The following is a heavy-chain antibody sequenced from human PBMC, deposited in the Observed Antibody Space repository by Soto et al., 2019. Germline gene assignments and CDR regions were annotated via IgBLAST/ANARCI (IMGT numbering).Heavy chain of an antibody. V-gene: IGHV4-61*08. J-gene: IGHJ4*02. D-gene: IGHD3-10*01. Sequence: SETLSLTCSLSGGSITSGGYYWNWIRQHPGKGLEWIGYIYYGGSTYYNPSLKSRVTISVDTSKNQFSLKLSSVTAADTAVYYCARLLLYYYGSGSYIDYWGQGTLVTV. CDR3: ARLLLYYYGSGSYIDY. CDR2: IYYGGST. CDR1: GGSITSGGYY.